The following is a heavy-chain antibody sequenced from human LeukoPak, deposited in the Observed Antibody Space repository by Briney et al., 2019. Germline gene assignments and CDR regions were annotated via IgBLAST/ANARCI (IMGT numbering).Heavy chain of an antibody. J-gene: IGHJ4*02. V-gene: IGHV3-20*01. D-gene: IGHD3-3*01. CDR3: ARARTSADPNGGYEDYFDY. CDR2: INWNGGST. Sequence: GSGGSLRLSCAASGFTFDDYAMHWVRQAPGKGLEWVSGINWNGGSTGYADSVKGRFTISRDKAKNSLYLQMNSLRAEDTALYHCARARTSADPNGGYEDYFDYWGQGTLVTVSS. CDR1: GFTFDDYA.